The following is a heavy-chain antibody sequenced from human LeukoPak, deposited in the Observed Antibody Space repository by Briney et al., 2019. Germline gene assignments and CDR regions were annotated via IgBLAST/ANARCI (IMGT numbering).Heavy chain of an antibody. CDR2: FDPEDGET. V-gene: IGHV1-24*01. D-gene: IGHD1-26*01. Sequence: ASVKVSCKVSGYTLTELSMHWVRHAPGKGLEWMGGFDPEDGETIYAQKFQGRVTMAEDTSTDTAYMELSSLRSEDTAVYYCATWASGIDAFDIWGQGTMVTVSS. J-gene: IGHJ3*02. CDR3: ATWASGIDAFDI. CDR1: GYTLTELS.